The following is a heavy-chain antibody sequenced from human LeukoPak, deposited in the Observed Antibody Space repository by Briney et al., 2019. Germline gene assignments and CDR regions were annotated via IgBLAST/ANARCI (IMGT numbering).Heavy chain of an antibody. CDR3: ARVYSRENYFDY. D-gene: IGHD5-18*01. CDR1: GGSISSSSYY. J-gene: IGHJ4*02. CDR2: IYYSGST. V-gene: IGHV4-39*07. Sequence: SGTLSLTCTVSGGSISSSSYYWGWIRQPPGKGLEWIGSIYYSGSTYYNPSLKSRVTISVDKSTNQFSLKLSSVTAADTAVYYCARVYSRENYFDYWGQGTLVTVSS.